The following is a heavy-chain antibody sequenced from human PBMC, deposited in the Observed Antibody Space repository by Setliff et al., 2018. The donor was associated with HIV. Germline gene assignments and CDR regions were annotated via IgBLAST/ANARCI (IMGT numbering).Heavy chain of an antibody. CDR1: GFTFSDHY. Sequence: GSLRLSCAASGFTFSDHYMSWIRQAPGKGLEWVAVMSGDANSQYYADSVKGRFTISRDNAKNSLYLQLNSLRPGDTAVYYCARDKDEDYGSTSFDYWGQGILVTVSS. CDR2: MSGDANSQ. J-gene: IGHJ4*02. CDR3: ARDKDEDYGSTSFDY. V-gene: IGHV3-11*01. D-gene: IGHD4-17*01.